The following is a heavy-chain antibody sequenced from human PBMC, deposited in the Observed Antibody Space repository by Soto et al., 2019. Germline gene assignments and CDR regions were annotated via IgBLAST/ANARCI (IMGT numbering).Heavy chain of an antibody. CDR2: VIPIFGTA. Sequence: SVKVSCKASGGTFSSYAISWVRQAPGQGLEWMGGVIPIFGTANYAQKFQGRVTITADESTSTAYMELSSLRSEDTAVYYCARDLGAYCGGDCHNWFDPWGQGTLVTVS. CDR1: GGTFSSYA. D-gene: IGHD2-21*02. J-gene: IGHJ5*02. CDR3: ARDLGAYCGGDCHNWFDP. V-gene: IGHV1-69*13.